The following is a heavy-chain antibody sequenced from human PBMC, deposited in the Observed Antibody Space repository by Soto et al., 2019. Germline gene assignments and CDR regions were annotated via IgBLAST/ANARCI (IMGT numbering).Heavy chain of an antibody. CDR3: ARERGSGWTFDY. J-gene: IGHJ4*02. Sequence: SLRLSCAASGFTFSSYGMHWVRQAPGKGLEWVAVIWYDGSNKYYADSVKGRFTISRDNVQNSLYLQMHSLRAEDTAVYYCARERGSGWTFDYWGQGTLVTVSS. V-gene: IGHV3-33*01. D-gene: IGHD6-19*01. CDR1: GFTFSSYG. CDR2: IWYDGSNK.